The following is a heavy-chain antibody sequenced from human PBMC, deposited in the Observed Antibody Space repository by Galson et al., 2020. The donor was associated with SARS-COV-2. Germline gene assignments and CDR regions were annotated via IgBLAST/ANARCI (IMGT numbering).Heavy chain of an antibody. D-gene: IGHD2-2*01. J-gene: IGHJ5*02. CDR2: IIPIFGTA. CDR1: GGTFSSYA. V-gene: IGHV1-69*06. CDR3: ARDSHDIVVVPAATNWFDP. Sequence: KISCKASGGTFSSYAISWVRQAPGQGLEWMGGIIPIFGTANYAQKFQGRVTITADKSTSTAYMELSSLRSEDTAVYYCARDSHDIVVVPAATNWFDPWGQGTLVTVSS.